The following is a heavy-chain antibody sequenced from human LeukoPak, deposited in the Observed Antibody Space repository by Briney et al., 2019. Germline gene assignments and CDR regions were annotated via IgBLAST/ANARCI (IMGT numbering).Heavy chain of an antibody. V-gene: IGHV1-2*02. CDR2: INPNSGGT. CDR3: ARTVGYSSGWYYFDY. CDR1: GYTFTGYC. J-gene: IGHJ4*02. Sequence: GASVKVSCKASGYTFTGYCMHWVRRAPGQGLEWMGWINPNSGGTNYAQKFQGRVTMTRDTSISTAYMELSRLRSDDTAVYYCARTVGYSSGWYYFDYWGQGTLVTVSS. D-gene: IGHD6-19*01.